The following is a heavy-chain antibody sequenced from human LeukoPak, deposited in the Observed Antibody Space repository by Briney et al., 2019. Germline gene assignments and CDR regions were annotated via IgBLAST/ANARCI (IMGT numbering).Heavy chain of an antibody. V-gene: IGHV1-69*05. CDR2: IITIFGTA. D-gene: IGHD3-22*01. J-gene: IGHJ4*02. CDR1: GGTFSSYA. Sequence: ASVKVSCKASGGTFSSYAISWVRQAPGQGLEWMGRIITIFGTANYAQKFQGRVTITTYEATSTTYMKLSSLRSEDTAVYYCARARTKYYDSSGHYYGYWGQGTLVTVSS. CDR3: ARARTKYYDSSGHYYGY.